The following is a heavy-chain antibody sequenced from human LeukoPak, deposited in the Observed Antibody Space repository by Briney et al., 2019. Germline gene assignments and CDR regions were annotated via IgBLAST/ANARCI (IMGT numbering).Heavy chain of an antibody. Sequence: SETLSLTCIVSGYSITSDYWWGWIRQSPGKGLEWIGSFHHSGSTYYNPSFTSRVTISVDTSKNQFSLKLNSVTAADTAVYYCAGPLNIRDGYSSGNWGQGTLVTVSS. CDR2: FHHSGST. CDR3: AGPLNIRDGYSSGN. J-gene: IGHJ4*02. CDR1: GYSITSDYW. V-gene: IGHV4-38-2*02. D-gene: IGHD5-24*01.